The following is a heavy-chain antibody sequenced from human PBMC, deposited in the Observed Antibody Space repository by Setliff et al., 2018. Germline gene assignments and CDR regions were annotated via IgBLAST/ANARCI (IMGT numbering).Heavy chain of an antibody. D-gene: IGHD3-16*01. CDR2: ISSNGVRL. J-gene: IGHJ3*02. V-gene: IGHV3-64*02. Sequence: LRLSCAASGFTFISYAMHWVRQAPGKGLEYVSAISSNGVRLSYADSVKGRFTISRDISKNTLYLQMDSLRHEDTAVYYCARVAEYDTIDIWGQGTMVTVSS. CDR1: GFTFISYA. CDR3: ARVAEYDTIDI.